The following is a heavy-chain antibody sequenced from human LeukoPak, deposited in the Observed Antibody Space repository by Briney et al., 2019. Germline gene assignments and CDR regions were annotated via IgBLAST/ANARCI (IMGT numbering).Heavy chain of an antibody. CDR3: ARDLDRGGAAVFGY. Sequence: GGSLRLSCAASGFTFSSYWMRWVRQAPGKGLEWVSSISSSSSYIYYADSVKGRFTISRDNAKNSLYLQMNSLRAEDTAVYYCARDLDRGGAAVFGYWGQGTLVTVSS. CDR2: ISSSSSYI. D-gene: IGHD6-13*01. V-gene: IGHV3-21*01. J-gene: IGHJ4*02. CDR1: GFTFSSYW.